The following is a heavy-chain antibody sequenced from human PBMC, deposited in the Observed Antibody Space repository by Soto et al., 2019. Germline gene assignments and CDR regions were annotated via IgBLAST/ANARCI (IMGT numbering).Heavy chain of an antibody. CDR2: SSPRGDTI. CDR3: AKGPHTNVGWPYYFES. Sequence: PGGSLRLSCVASGFSLANYPMNWVRQTPGKGLEWISYSSPRGDTIYYADSVEGRFTISRDNARNSLSLHMSSLRDEDSALYYCAKGPHTNVGWPYYFESRGQGVPVTSPQ. J-gene: IGHJ4*02. CDR1: GFSLANYP. D-gene: IGHD3-9*01. V-gene: IGHV3-48*02.